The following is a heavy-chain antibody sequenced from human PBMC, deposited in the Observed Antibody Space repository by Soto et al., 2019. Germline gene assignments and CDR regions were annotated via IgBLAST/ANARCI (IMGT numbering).Heavy chain of an antibody. CDR2: MYYSGRT. Sequence: SETLSLTCTVSGASISSSNYYWGWIRQPPGRGLEWIGTMYYSGRTYYNPSLKSRVTTSVDTSKNQFSLKLSAVTATDTAVYYCARHGNTVTTGYYYGMDVWGQGTTVTVPS. CDR3: ARHGNTVTTGYYYGMDV. V-gene: IGHV4-39*01. CDR1: GASISSSNYY. D-gene: IGHD4-17*01. J-gene: IGHJ6*02.